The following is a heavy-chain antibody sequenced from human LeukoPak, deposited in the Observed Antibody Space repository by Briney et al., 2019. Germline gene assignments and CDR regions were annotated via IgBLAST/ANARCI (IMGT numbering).Heavy chain of an antibody. CDR1: GFTFSSYA. CDR2: ISYDGSNK. Sequence: GRSLRLSCAASGFTFSSYAMHWVRQAPGKGLEWVAVISYDGSNKYYADSVKGRFTISRDNSKNTLNLQMNSLRAEDTAVYYCARVSGSSWNFDYWGQGTLVTVSS. V-gene: IGHV3-30*04. D-gene: IGHD6-13*01. CDR3: ARVSGSSWNFDY. J-gene: IGHJ4*02.